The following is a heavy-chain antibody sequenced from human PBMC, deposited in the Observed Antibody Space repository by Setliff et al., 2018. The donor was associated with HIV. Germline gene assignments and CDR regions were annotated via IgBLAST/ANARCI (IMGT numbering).Heavy chain of an antibody. Sequence: PSETLSLTCAVSGYFISSGYYWGWIRQPPGKGLEWIGSLSHVGGTYYNPSLKSRVTISIDTSMNQFSLRLTSVTAADTAVYYCARVRGRYYYHYAMDVWGQGTTVTVSS. CDR3: ARVRGRYYYHYAMDV. J-gene: IGHJ6*02. CDR1: GYFISSGYY. V-gene: IGHV4-38-2*01. CDR2: LSHVGGT. D-gene: IGHD3-10*01.